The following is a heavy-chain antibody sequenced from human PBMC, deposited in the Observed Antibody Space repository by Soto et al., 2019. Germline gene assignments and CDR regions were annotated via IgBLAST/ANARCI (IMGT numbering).Heavy chain of an antibody. D-gene: IGHD3-3*01. CDR3: ARGGPHTVFGVLTHRRNWIDP. V-gene: IGHV1-2*02. CDR2: MNPNSGGT. Sequence: GASVKVSCKASGYTFIDHYVHWVRQAPGQGLEWMGWMNPNSGGTNFAQKFQGRVTMTRDTSISTAYMELSRLRSDDTAVYYCARGGPHTVFGVLTHRRNWIDPWGQGTLVTVSS. CDR1: GYTFIDHY. J-gene: IGHJ5*02.